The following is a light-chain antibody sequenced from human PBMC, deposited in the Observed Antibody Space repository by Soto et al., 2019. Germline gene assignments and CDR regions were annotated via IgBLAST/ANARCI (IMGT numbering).Light chain of an antibody. CDR3: ATWDDSLSAWV. CDR1: SSNIGSNY. Sequence: QSVLTQPPSASGTPGQTVSISWSGSSSNIGSNYVSWYQKLPGTAPKLLIHKKTQRPSGVPDRFYASKSGTSASLAISGLRSEDEGDYYCATWDDSLSAWVFGGGTKLTVL. J-gene: IGLJ3*02. V-gene: IGLV1-47*01. CDR2: KKT.